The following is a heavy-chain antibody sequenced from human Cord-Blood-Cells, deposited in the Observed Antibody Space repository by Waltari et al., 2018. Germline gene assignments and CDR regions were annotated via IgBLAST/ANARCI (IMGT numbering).Heavy chain of an antibody. V-gene: IGHV3-33*01. J-gene: IGHJ2*01. Sequence: QVQPVESGGGVVQPGRSLRLSCAASGFTFSSYGLPWVRQAPGKGLEWVAVIWYDGSNKYYADSVKGRFTISRDNSKNTLYLQMNSLRAEDTAVYYCARDSPLTGDWYFDLWGRGTLVTVSS. CDR3: ARDSPLTGDWYFDL. CDR2: IWYDGSNK. D-gene: IGHD7-27*01. CDR1: GFTFSSYG.